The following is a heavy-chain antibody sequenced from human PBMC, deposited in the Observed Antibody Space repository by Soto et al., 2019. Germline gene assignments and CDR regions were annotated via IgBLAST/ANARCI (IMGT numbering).Heavy chain of an antibody. V-gene: IGHV3-74*01. J-gene: IGHJ4*02. D-gene: IGHD3-10*01. CDR3: ARGASANYYNDY. CDR2: INAEGTST. CDR1: GFTYSSFW. Sequence: ELQLVESGGGLVQPGGSLRLSCAASGFTYSSFWMHWVRQAPGKGLVWVSRINAEGTSTNYADSMKGRFTISRDNAKNTLYLQMNSLRAEDTALYYCARGASANYYNDYWGQGTLVTVSS.